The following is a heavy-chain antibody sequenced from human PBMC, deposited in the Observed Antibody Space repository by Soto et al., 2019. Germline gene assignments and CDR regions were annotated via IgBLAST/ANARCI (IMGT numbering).Heavy chain of an antibody. CDR3: AKIGYGDFWSGYYRGAYYYYGMDV. D-gene: IGHD3-3*01. CDR2: ISGSGGST. V-gene: IGHV3-23*01. Sequence: VQLLESGGGLVQPGGSLRLSCAASGFTFSSYAMSWVRQAPGKGLEWVSAISGSGGSTYYADSVKGRFTISRDNSKNTLYLQMNSLRAEDTAVYYCAKIGYGDFWSGYYRGAYYYYGMDVWGQGTTVTVSS. CDR1: GFTFSSYA. J-gene: IGHJ6*02.